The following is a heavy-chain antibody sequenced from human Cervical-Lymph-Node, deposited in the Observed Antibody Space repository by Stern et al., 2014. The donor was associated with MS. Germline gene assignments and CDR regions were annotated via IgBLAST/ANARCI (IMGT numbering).Heavy chain of an antibody. CDR1: GFTFSTYP. Sequence: VQLVESGAEVKKPGASVKVSCKASGFTFSTYPMHWVRQAPGQGLEWVGVVDPKGTSATYAQKFQGRVAITRHTSMATVYMELSSLRFEDTAVYFCAREEVKLEWSGFFYYGMDVWGQGTSVTVS. D-gene: IGHD3-3*01. CDR2: VDPKGTSA. V-gene: IGHV1-46*01. CDR3: AREEVKLEWSGFFYYGMDV. J-gene: IGHJ6*02.